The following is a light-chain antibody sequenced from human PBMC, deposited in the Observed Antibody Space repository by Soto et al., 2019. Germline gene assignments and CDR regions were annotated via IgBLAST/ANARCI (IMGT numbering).Light chain of an antibody. CDR1: SSNIGSNI. CDR2: SRN. Sequence: QSVLTQPPSASGTPGQRVTISCSGSSSNIGSNIVNWYQQLPGTAPKLLIYSRNQRPSGVPDRFSASKSVTSSSQAIGGLPYEDEVEYYCATWGDSLTGVGFRGGSRLT. CDR3: ATWGDSLTGVG. J-gene: IGLJ3*02. V-gene: IGLV1-44*01.